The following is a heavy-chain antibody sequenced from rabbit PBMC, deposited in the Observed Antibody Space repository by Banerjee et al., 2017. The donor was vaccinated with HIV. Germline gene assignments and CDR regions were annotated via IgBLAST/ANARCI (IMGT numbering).Heavy chain of an antibody. CDR3: ARDDSSGWDGYYFNL. V-gene: IGHV1S40*01. D-gene: IGHD4-1*01. J-gene: IGHJ4*01. Sequence: QSLEESGGDLVKPGASLTLTCTASGFSFSSSYYMCWVRQAPGKGLEWIGCIYTGSGISYYASWAKGRFTISKTSSTTVTLQMTSLTAADTATYFCARDDSSGWDGYYFNLWGQGTLVTVS. CDR1: GFSFSSSYY. CDR2: IYTGSGIS.